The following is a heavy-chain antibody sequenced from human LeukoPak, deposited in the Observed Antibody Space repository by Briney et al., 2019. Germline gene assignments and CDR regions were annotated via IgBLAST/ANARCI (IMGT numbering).Heavy chain of an antibody. D-gene: IGHD3-10*01. V-gene: IGHV3-30*04. CDR2: ISYDGSNK. CDR1: GFTFSSYA. CDR3: ARDVAWVVRGVVNNRFDYYYYGMDV. Sequence: GGPLRLSCAASGFTFSSYAMHWVRQAPGKGLEWVAVISYDGSNKCYADSVKGRFTISRDNSKNTLYLQMNSLRAEDTAVCYCARDVAWVVRGVVNNRFDYYYYGMDVWGQGTTVTVSS. J-gene: IGHJ6*02.